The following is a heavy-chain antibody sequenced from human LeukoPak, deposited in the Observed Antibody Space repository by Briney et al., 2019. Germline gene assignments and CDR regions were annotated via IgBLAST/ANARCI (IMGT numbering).Heavy chain of an antibody. Sequence: AAVKVSCRASGYTFISYGISWVRQAPGQGLEWMGWISAYNGNTNYAQTLEGRVTMTTDTSTSTAYMELRSLRSDDTAVYYCARAPSDYVWGSWLDYWGQGTLVTVPS. CDR1: GYTFISYG. V-gene: IGHV1-18*01. D-gene: IGHD3-16*01. CDR2: ISAYNGNT. J-gene: IGHJ4*02. CDR3: ARAPSDYVWGSWLDY.